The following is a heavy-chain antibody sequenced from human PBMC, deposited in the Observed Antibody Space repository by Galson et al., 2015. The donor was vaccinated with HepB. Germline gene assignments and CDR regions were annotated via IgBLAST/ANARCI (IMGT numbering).Heavy chain of an antibody. CDR1: GGSFSGYY. V-gene: IGHV4-34*01. Sequence: SETLSLTCAVYGGSFSGYYWSWIRQPPGKGLEWIGEINHSGSTNYNPSLKSRVTISVDTSKNQFSLKLSSVTAADTAVYYCARDREWELLRAFDYWGQGTLVTVSS. CDR2: INHSGST. CDR3: ARDREWELLRAFDY. D-gene: IGHD1-26*01. J-gene: IGHJ4*02.